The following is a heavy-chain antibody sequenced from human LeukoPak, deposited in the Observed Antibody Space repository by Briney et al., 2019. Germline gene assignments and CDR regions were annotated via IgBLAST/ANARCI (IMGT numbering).Heavy chain of an antibody. CDR3: AFFEYSSSSSHY. J-gene: IGHJ4*02. Sequence: GASVKVSCKASGYIFIGYYMHWVRQAPGQGLEWMGWINPNSGVTNYAQKFQGRVTMTRDTSISTAYMELSRLRSDDTATYYCAFFEYSSSSSHYWGQGTLVTVSS. CDR2: INPNSGVT. V-gene: IGHV1-2*02. D-gene: IGHD6-6*01. CDR1: GYIFIGYY.